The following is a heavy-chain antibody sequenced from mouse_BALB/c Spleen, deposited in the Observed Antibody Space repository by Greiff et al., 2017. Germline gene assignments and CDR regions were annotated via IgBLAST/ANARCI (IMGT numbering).Heavy chain of an antibody. CDR2: INPGSGGT. J-gene: IGHJ2*01. CDR3: ARSGTTAGYFDY. Sequence: QVQLQQSGAELVRPGTSVKVSCKASGYAFTNYLIEWVKQRPGQGLEWIGVINPGSGGTNYNEKFKGKATLTADKSSSTAYKQLSSLTSDDSAVYFCARSGTTAGYFDYWGQGTTLTVSS. CDR1: GYAFTNYL. V-gene: IGHV1-54*01. D-gene: IGHD1-2*01.